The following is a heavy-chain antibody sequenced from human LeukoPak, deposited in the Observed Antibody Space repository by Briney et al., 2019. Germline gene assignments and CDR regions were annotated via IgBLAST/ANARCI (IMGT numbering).Heavy chain of an antibody. J-gene: IGHJ3*02. CDR3: ATGVSSSPKRNPEDAFDI. D-gene: IGHD6-13*01. Sequence: GGSLRLSCAASGFTLSSYWMHWVRQVPGKGLVWVSRIKSDGSDTRYADSVKGRFTISRDNAKNFLYLQMNSLRVEDTALYYCATGVSSSPKRNPEDAFDIWGQGTMVTVSS. CDR1: GFTLSSYW. V-gene: IGHV3-74*01. CDR2: IKSDGSDT.